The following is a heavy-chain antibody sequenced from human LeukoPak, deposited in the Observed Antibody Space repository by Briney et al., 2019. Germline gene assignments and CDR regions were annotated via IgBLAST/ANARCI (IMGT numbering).Heavy chain of an antibody. CDR2: ISAYNGNT. V-gene: IGHV1-18*01. J-gene: IGHJ4*02. Sequence: ASVKVSCKASGYTFTSYGISWVRQAPGQGLEWMGWISAYNGNTNYAQKLQGRVTMTTDTSTSTAYMELRSLRSGDTAMYYCARLGYYDSSGYLELDYWGQGTLVTVSS. CDR3: ARLGYYDSSGYLELDY. D-gene: IGHD3-22*01. CDR1: GYTFTSYG.